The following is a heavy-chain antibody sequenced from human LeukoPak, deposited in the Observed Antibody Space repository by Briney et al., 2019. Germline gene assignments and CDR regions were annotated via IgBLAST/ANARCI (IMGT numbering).Heavy chain of an antibody. CDR1: GGSISSGDYY. J-gene: IGHJ4*02. CDR2: IYTSGST. D-gene: IGHD3-10*01. CDR3: AREGYYGSGRCSDY. Sequence: KPSQTLSLTCTVSGGSISSGDYYWSWIRQPPGKGLEWIGRIYTSGSTNYNPSLKSRVTMSVDTSKNQFSLKLSSVTAADTAVYYCAREGYYGSGRCSDYWGQGTLVTVSS. V-gene: IGHV4-61*02.